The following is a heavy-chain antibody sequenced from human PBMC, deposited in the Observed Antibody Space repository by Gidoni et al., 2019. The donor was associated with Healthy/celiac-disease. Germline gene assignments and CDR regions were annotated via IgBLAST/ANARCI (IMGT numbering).Heavy chain of an antibody. CDR2: INHSGST. CDR1: GGSFSGYY. CDR3: ARGLNYDILTGSSFDP. V-gene: IGHV4-34*01. J-gene: IGHJ5*02. D-gene: IGHD3-9*01. Sequence: QVQLQQWGAGLLKPSATLSLTCAVYGGSFSGYYWSWIRQPPGKGLEWFGEINHSGSTNYNPSLKSRVTISVDTSKNQFSLKLSSVTAADTAVYYCARGLNYDILTGSSFDPWGQGTLVTVSS.